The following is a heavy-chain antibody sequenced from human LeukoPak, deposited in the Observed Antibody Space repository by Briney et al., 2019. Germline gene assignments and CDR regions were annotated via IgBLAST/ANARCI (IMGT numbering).Heavy chain of an antibody. D-gene: IGHD6-19*01. CDR3: ARHALGGSGWYYFGY. CDR2: VDATDSNT. V-gene: IGHV5-10-1*01. CDR1: GYSVTRFW. J-gene: IGHJ4*01. Sequence: PGESLKTSCKASGYSVTRFWISWVRQMPGKGLEWMGRVDATDSNTVYSPSFQGHVTTSTDKSINTAYLQWSSLKASDTAMYYCARHALGGSGWYYFGYWGQGTVVTVSS.